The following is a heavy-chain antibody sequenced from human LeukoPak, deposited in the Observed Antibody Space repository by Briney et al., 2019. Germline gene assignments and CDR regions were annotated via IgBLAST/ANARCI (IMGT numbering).Heavy chain of an antibody. J-gene: IGHJ4*02. D-gene: IGHD3-10*01. V-gene: IGHV3-53*01. CDR2: IYSGGST. CDR1: GGSISSSSYY. Sequence: GTLSLTCTVSGGSISSSSYYWGWIRQPPGKWRGWVSVIYSGGSTYYADSGKGRFTISRDNSKSTSYSQMNGLRAEDTGLYYRATAKTKHMVRGLIMRRESRYYFDYWGQGTLVTVSS. CDR3: ATAKTKHMVRGLIMRRESRYYFDY.